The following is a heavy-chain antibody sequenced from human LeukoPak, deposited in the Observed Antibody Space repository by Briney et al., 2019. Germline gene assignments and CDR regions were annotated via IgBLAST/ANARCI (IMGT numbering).Heavy chain of an antibody. Sequence: PSETLSLTCVVYGGSFSGYYWSWIRQPPGKGLEWIGEINHSGSTNYNPSLKSRVTISVDTSKNQFSLKLSSVTAADTAVYYCARGVAAAGIWFDPWGQGTLVTVSS. V-gene: IGHV4-34*01. CDR2: INHSGST. J-gene: IGHJ5*02. D-gene: IGHD6-13*01. CDR1: GGSFSGYY. CDR3: ARGVAAAGIWFDP.